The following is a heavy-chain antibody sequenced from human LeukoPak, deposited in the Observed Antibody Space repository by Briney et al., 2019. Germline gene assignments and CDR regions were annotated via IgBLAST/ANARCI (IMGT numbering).Heavy chain of an antibody. Sequence: GGSLRLSCAASGFTFSSYAMHWVRQAPGKGLEWVAVISYDGSNKYYADSVKGRFTISRDNSKNTLYLQMNSLRAEDTAVYYCATDGSSGYFVYWGQGTLVTVSS. CDR1: GFTFSSYA. D-gene: IGHD3-22*01. J-gene: IGHJ4*02. V-gene: IGHV3-30*14. CDR2: ISYDGSNK. CDR3: ATDGSSGYFVY.